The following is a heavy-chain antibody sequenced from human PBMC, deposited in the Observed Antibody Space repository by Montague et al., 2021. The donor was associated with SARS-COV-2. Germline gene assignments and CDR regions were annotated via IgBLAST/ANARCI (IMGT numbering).Heavy chain of an antibody. D-gene: IGHD1-26*01. CDR2: IKPDGGEK. J-gene: IGHJ6*02. Sequence: SLRLSCAASGFTFSSYWMSWVRQTPGKGLEWVANIKPDGGEKHYVDSVKGRFTISRDNAKNLLNLQMDSLRAEDTALYYCARDSRIVGATGGMDVWGQGTTVIVSS. CDR3: ARDSRIVGATGGMDV. CDR1: GFTFSSYW. V-gene: IGHV3-7*03.